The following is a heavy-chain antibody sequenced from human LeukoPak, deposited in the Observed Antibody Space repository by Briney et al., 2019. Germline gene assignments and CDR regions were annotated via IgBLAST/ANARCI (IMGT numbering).Heavy chain of an antibody. J-gene: IGHJ4*02. V-gene: IGHV4-34*01. CDR2: INHSGST. Sequence: PSETLSLTCAVYGGSFSGYYWSWIRRPPGKGLEWIGEINHSGSTNYNPSLKSRVTISVDTSKNQFSLKLSSVTAADTAVYYCARGKGLLWFGELLSLDYWGQGTLVTVSS. D-gene: IGHD3-10*01. CDR1: GGSFSGYY. CDR3: ARGKGLLWFGELLSLDY.